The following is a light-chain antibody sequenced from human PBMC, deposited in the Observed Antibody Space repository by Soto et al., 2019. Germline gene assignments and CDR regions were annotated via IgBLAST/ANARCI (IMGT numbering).Light chain of an antibody. Sequence: QSVLTQPPSASGPPGQRVTLSCSGSSSNIGSNYVYWYQQLPGTAPKLLIYRNDQRPSGVPDRFSGSKSGTSASLAISGLRSDDEADYYCAAWDDSLSGVVFGGGTKLTVL. J-gene: IGLJ3*02. CDR3: AAWDDSLSGVV. CDR1: SSNIGSNY. CDR2: RND. V-gene: IGLV1-47*01.